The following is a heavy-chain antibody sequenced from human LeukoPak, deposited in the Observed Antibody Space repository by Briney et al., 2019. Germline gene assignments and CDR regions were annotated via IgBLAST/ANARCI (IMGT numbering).Heavy chain of an antibody. D-gene: IGHD3-10*01. J-gene: IGHJ6*03. CDR2: IYISGST. CDR3: GRVALPVRRGYMYV. CDR1: GGSISSYY. Sequence: PSETLSLTCTVSGGSISSYYWSWIRQPAGKGLEWIGRIYISGSTNYNPSLKSRVTMTVDTSKNQFSLKLCLWTGADTAVYYFGRVALPVRRGYMYVWGKGNTDSVSS. V-gene: IGHV4-4*07.